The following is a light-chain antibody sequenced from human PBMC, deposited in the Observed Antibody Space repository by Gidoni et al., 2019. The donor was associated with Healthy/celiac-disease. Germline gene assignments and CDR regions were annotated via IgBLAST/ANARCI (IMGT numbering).Light chain of an antibody. J-gene: IGKJ4*01. CDR2: GAS. CDR3: QQYGSSPLT. Sequence: DIVLTQPPGTLSLSPGERATLSCRASQSVSSSYLAWYQQKPGRAPRLLIYGASSRATGIPDRFSSSGSGTNVTLTISRLEPEDFAVYYCQQYGSSPLTFGGGTKVEIK. CDR1: QSVSSSY. V-gene: IGKV3-20*01.